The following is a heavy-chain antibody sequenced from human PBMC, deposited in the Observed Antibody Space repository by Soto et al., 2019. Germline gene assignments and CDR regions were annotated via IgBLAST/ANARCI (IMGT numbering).Heavy chain of an antibody. CDR1: GGSISSYY. J-gene: IGHJ6*02. CDR3: ARERAAAGIKYYGMDV. Sequence: SKTLSLTCTVSGGSISSYYWSWIRQPPGKGLEWIGYIYYSGSTNYNPSLKSRVTISVDTSKNQFSLKLSSVTAADTAVYYCARERAAAGIKYYGMDVWGQGTTVS. CDR2: IYYSGST. V-gene: IGHV4-59*01. D-gene: IGHD6-13*01.